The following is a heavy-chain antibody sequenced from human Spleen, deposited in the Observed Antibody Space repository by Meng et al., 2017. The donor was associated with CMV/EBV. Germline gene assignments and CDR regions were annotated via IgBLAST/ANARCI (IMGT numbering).Heavy chain of an antibody. V-gene: IGHV1-2*02. D-gene: IGHD6-13*01. CDR1: GYTFTGYY. J-gene: IGHJ5*02. CDR2: INPNSGGT. Sequence: ASVKVSCKASGYTFTGYYMHWVRQAPGQGLEWMGWINPNSGGTNYAQKFQGRVTITTDESTSTAYMELSSLRSEDTAVYYCARVMSLVAAAGNLDPWGQGTLVTVSS. CDR3: ARVMSLVAAAGNLDP.